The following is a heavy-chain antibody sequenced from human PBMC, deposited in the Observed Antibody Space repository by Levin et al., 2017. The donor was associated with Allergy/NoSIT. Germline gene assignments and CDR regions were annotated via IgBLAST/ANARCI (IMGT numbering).Heavy chain of an antibody. CDR2: IRSKANSYAT. D-gene: IGHD2-8*02. CDR1: GFTFSGSA. Sequence: PGGSLRLSCTASGFTFSGSAMHWVRQASGKGLEWVGRIRSKANSYATEYAASVKGRFSISRDDSKNTAYLQMNSLKTEDTAVYYCSRWGDGTGYWGQGTLVTVSS. V-gene: IGHV3-73*01. J-gene: IGHJ4*02. CDR3: SRWGDGTGY.